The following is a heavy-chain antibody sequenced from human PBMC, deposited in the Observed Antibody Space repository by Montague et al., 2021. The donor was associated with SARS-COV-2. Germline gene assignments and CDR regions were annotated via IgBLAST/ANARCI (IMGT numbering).Heavy chain of an antibody. Sequence: TLSLTCTVSGGSISSGGYYWSWIRQHPGKDLEWIGYIYYSGSTYYNPSLKSRVTISVDTSKNQFSPKLSSVTAADTAVYYCARASGKKTIFGVVISYFDYWGQGTLVTVSS. CDR2: IYYSGST. CDR1: GGSISSGGYY. J-gene: IGHJ4*02. CDR3: ARASGKKTIFGVVISYFDY. D-gene: IGHD3-3*01. V-gene: IGHV4-31*03.